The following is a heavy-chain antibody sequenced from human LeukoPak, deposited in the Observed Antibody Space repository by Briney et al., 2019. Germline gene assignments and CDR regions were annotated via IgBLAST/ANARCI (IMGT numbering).Heavy chain of an antibody. J-gene: IGHJ4*02. CDR2: ISSSSSYI. Sequence: GRSLRLSCAASGFTFSSYSMNWVRQAPGKGLEWVSSISSSSSYIYYAESVKGRFTISRDNAKNSLYLQMNSLRAEDTAVYYCARDSAPFYESSGYLDWGQGTLVTVSS. CDR1: GFTFSSYS. CDR3: ARDSAPFYESSGYLD. V-gene: IGHV3-21*01. D-gene: IGHD3-22*01.